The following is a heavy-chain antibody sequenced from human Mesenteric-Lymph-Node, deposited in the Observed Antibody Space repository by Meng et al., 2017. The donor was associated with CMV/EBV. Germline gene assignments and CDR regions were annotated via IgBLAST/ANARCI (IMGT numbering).Heavy chain of an antibody. J-gene: IGHJ4*02. V-gene: IGHV3-30*19. CDR3: ARGGCSGGTCYTGISDFDY. CDR2: ISYDGRNK. CDR1: GFTFGDYG. D-gene: IGHD2-15*01. Sequence: GESLKISCAASGFTFGDYGMHWVRQAPGKRLQWVAVISYDGRNKYYADSVKGRFTISRDNSKNTLYLQMNSLRPEDTAVYYCARGGCSGGTCYTGISDFDYWGQGTLVTVSS.